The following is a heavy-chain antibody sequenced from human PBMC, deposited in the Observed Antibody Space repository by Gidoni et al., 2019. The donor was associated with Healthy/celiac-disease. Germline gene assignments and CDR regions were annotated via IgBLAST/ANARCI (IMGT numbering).Heavy chain of an antibody. CDR1: GGSVSSCSSY. V-gene: IGHV4-61*01. J-gene: IGHJ5*02. CDR3: ARAALYYDFWSGYLPPPNWFDP. CDR2: LYYSGST. D-gene: IGHD3-3*01. Sequence: QVQLQESGPGLGRAWETLSLTCTVSGGSVSSCSSYWSWIRQPPGKGLKWIWYLYYSGSTNYNPSLKSRVTISVDTSKNQFSLKLSSVTAADTAVYYCARAALYYDFWSGYLPPPNWFDPWGQGTLVTVSS.